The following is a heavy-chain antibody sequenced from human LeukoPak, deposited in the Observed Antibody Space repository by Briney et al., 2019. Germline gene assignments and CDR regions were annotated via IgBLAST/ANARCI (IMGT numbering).Heavy chain of an antibody. CDR2: MNPNSGNT. J-gene: IGHJ4*02. CDR3: ARGLETKGGYDFDY. CDR1: GYTFTSYD. Sequence: ASVKVSCKASGYTFTSYDINWVRQATGQGLEWMGWMNPNSGNTGYAQKFQGRVTMTKNTSISTAYMELSSLRSEDTAVYYCARGLETKGGYDFDYWGQGTLVTVSS. V-gene: IGHV1-8*01. D-gene: IGHD5-12*01.